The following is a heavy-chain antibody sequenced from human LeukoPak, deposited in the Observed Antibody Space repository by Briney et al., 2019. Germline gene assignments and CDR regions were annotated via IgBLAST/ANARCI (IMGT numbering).Heavy chain of an antibody. CDR2: IYYSGST. CDR3: ARYIVATGDIDY. V-gene: IGHV4-30-4*01. J-gene: IGHJ4*02. Sequence: PSETLSLTCTVSGGSTSSGDYYWSWIRQPPGTGLEWIGYIYYSGSTYYNPSLKSRVTISVDTSKNQFSLKLSSVTAADTAVYYCARYIVATGDIDYWGQGTLVTVSS. D-gene: IGHD5-12*01. CDR1: GGSTSSGDYY.